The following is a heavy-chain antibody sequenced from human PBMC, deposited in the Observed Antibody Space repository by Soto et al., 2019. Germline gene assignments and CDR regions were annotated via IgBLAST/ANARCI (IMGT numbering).Heavy chain of an antibody. Sequence: SVKVSCKASGGTFSSYAISWVRQAPGQGLEWMGGIIPIFGTANYAQKFQGRVTITADESTSTAYMELSSLRSEDTAVYYCARVITGTTIASRWFDPWGQGTLVTVSS. CDR2: IIPIFGTA. CDR3: ARVITGTTIASRWFDP. D-gene: IGHD1-7*01. J-gene: IGHJ5*02. V-gene: IGHV1-69*13. CDR1: GGTFSSYA.